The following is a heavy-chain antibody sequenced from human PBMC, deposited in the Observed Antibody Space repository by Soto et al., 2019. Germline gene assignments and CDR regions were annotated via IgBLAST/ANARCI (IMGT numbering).Heavy chain of an antibody. CDR2: IYYSGST. CDR3: ARLIAARSWFDP. Sequence: SETLSLTCTVSGGSISSYYWSWIRRPPGKGLEWIGYIYYSGSTNYNPSLKSRVTISVDTSKNQFSLKLSSVTAADTAVYYCARLIAARSWFDPWGQGTLVTVSS. CDR1: GGSISSYY. D-gene: IGHD6-6*01. V-gene: IGHV4-59*08. J-gene: IGHJ5*02.